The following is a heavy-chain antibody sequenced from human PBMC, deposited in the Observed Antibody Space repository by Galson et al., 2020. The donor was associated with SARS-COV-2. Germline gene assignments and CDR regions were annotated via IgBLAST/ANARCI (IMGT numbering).Heavy chain of an antibody. CDR1: GTSISSGSYS. J-gene: IGHJ3*02. CDR2: ISHSGGT. D-gene: IGHD4-17*01. V-gene: IGHV4-30-2*01. Sequence: SETLSLTCAVPGTSISSGSYSWNWIRQPPGKGLEWIGYISHSGGTYYNPSLKSRVTISGDRSKNQFSLRLSPVTAADTAVYYCTRLHYGEYAPEAFDIWGPGTRVTVAS. CDR3: TRLHYGEYAPEAFDI.